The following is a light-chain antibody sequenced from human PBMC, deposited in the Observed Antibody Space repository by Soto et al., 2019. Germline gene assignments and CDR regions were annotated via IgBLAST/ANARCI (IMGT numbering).Light chain of an antibody. V-gene: IGKV3-15*01. CDR2: GAS. CDR1: QNVRSN. Sequence: EIVMTQSPATLSVSPGERATLFCRASQNVRSNLAWYQQKPGQAPRLLIYGASTRATGIPARFGGTGSGTDFTLTISSLQSEDFAVYYCQQYNNWPKMFGQGTMVEIK. J-gene: IGKJ1*01. CDR3: QQYNNWPKM.